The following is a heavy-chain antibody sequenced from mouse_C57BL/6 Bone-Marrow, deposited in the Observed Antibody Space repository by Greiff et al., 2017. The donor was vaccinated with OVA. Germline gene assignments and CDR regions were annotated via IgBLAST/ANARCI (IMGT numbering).Heavy chain of an antibody. V-gene: IGHV5-4*03. CDR2: ISDGGSYT. CDR1: GFTFSSYA. Sequence: EVKLVESGGGLVKPGGSLKLSCAASGFTFSSYAMSWVRQTPEKRLGWVATISDGGSYTYYPDNVKGRFTISRDNAKNNLYLQMSHLKSEDTAMYYCARAGLAYWGQGTLVTVSA. J-gene: IGHJ3*01. D-gene: IGHD2-4*01. CDR3: ARAGLAY.